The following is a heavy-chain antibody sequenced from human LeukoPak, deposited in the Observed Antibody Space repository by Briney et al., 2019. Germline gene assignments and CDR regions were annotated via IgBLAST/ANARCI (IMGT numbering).Heavy chain of an antibody. CDR2: IRSKANSYAT. CDR1: GFTFSGSA. D-gene: IGHD6-6*01. CDR3: TRGGPRAARPDWLDP. Sequence: GGSLRLSCAASGFTFSGSAMHWARQASGKGLEWVGRIRSKANSYATAYAASVKGRFTTSRDDSKNTAYLQMNSLKTEDTAVYYCTRGGPRAARPDWLDPWGQGTLVTVSS. V-gene: IGHV3-73*01. J-gene: IGHJ5*02.